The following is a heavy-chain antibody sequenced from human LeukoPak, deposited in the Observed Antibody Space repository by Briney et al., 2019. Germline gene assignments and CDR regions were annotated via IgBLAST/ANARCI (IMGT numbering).Heavy chain of an antibody. CDR3: AKSGGYDSQFDP. D-gene: IGHD3-10*01. V-gene: IGHV3-23*01. CDR2: ISGSGGST. J-gene: IGHJ5*02. CDR1: GFTFSRYA. Sequence: PGGSLRLSXAASGFTFSRYAMSWVRQAPGQGLEWVSAISGSGGSTYYADSVKGRFTMSSDNSKNTLYLQMNSLRAEDTAVYYCAKSGGYDSQFDPWGQGTLVTVSS.